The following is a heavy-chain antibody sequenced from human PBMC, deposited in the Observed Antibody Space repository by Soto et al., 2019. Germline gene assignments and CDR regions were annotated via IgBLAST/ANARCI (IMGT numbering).Heavy chain of an antibody. D-gene: IGHD6-13*01. J-gene: IGHJ6*02. V-gene: IGHV4-31*03. CDR2: IYYSGST. CDR1: GGSISSGGYY. CDR3: ARDLPAWGAAAQTRSRWPNYYYYGMDV. Sequence: SETLSLTCTVSGGSISSGGYYWSWIRQHPGKGLEWIGYIYYSGSTYYNPSLKSRVTISVDTSKNQFSLKLSSVTAADTAVYYCARDLPAWGAAAQTRSRWPNYYYYGMDVWGQGTTVTVSS.